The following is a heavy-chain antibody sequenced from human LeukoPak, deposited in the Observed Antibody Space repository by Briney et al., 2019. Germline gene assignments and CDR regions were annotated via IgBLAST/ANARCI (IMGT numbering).Heavy chain of an antibody. CDR1: GFTFSSYS. CDR3: ARVIAARERAWFGELRLYYYYYMDV. V-gene: IGHV3-21*01. J-gene: IGHJ6*03. D-gene: IGHD3-10*01. CDR2: ISSSSSYI. Sequence: GGSLRLSCAASGFTFSSYSMNWVRQAPGKGLEWVSSISSSSSYIYYADSVKGRFTISRDNAKNSLYLQMNSLRAEDTAVYYCARVIAARERAWFGELRLYYYYYMDVWGKGTTVTISS.